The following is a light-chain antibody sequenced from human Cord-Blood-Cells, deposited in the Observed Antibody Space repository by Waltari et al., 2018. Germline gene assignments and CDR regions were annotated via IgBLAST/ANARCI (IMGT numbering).Light chain of an antibody. J-gene: IGLJ2*01. CDR3: QSDDSSLSGVV. CDR1: SSNIGAGYD. Sequence: QSVLTQPPSVSGAPGQRVTISCTGSSSNIGAGYDVHWYQQLPGTAPKLPIYGNSNRPSGVPDRFSGSKSGTSASLAITGLQAEDEADYYCQSDDSSLSGVVFGGGTKLTVL. V-gene: IGLV1-40*01. CDR2: GNS.